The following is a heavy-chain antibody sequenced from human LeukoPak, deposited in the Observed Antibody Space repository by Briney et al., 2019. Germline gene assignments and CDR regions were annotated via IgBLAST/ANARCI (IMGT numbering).Heavy chain of an antibody. V-gene: IGHV3-74*01. CDR3: AREIPLYYFDY. Sequence: PGGSLRLSCAASGFTFSSYWMHWVRQAPGKGLVWVSRINSDGSSTSYADSVKGRFTIPRDNAKNTLYLQMNSLRAEDTAVYYCAREIPLYYFDYWGQGTLVTVSS. CDR1: GFTFSSYW. CDR2: INSDGSST. J-gene: IGHJ4*02.